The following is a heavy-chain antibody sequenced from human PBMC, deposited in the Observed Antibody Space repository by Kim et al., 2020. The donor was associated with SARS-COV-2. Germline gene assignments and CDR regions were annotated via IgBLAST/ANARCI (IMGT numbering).Heavy chain of an antibody. D-gene: IGHD7-27*01. V-gene: IGHV3-30*04. J-gene: IGHJ4*02. CDR3: ARDGMGTRKPYYFDY. CDR1: GFTFSSYA. CDR2: ISYDGSNK. Sequence: GGSLRLSCAASGFTFSSYAMHWVRQAPGKGLEWVAVISYDGSNKYYADSVKGRFTISRDNSKNTLYLQMNSLRAEDTAVYYCARDGMGTRKPYYFDYWGQGTLVTVSS.